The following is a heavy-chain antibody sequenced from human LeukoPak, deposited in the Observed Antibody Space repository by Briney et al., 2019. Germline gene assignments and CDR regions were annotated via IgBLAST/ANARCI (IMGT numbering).Heavy chain of an antibody. CDR1: GFMLSVYY. CDR3: ARKLGGAQCGGDCFFDH. V-gene: IGHV3-11*03. Sequence: GGSLRLCCEASGFMLSVYYMSWFRLAPGKGLEWIGYISPTGSYTTYADSVRGRFTISRDNAKNLLFLQMNDLTTDDTAVYYCARKLGGAQCGGDCFFDHWGQGTRVAVSS. CDR2: ISPTGSYT. J-gene: IGHJ4*02. D-gene: IGHD2-21*02.